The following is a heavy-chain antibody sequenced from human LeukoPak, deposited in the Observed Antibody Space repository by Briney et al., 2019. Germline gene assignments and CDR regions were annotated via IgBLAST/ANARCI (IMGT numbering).Heavy chain of an antibody. J-gene: IGHJ3*02. CDR3: ARDYLPLDYCSSTSCQGVGAFDI. Sequence: NPSETLSLTCTVSNVSISSGSHYWNWIRQPAGKGLEWIGRIYAGGRSNYNPSLRSRVTISVDTSKNQFSLRLSSVTATDTGVYYCARDYLPLDYCSSTSCQGVGAFDIWGQGTMVTVSS. CDR2: IYAGGRS. CDR1: NVSISSGSHY. D-gene: IGHD2-2*01. V-gene: IGHV4-61*02.